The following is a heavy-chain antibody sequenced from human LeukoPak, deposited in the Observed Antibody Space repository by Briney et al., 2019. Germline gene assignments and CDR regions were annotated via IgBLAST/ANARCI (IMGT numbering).Heavy chain of an antibody. CDR2: ISYDGSNK. D-gene: IGHD2-2*01. CDR1: GFTFSSYA. J-gene: IGHJ6*02. CDR3: ARGYCSSTSCADYYYYGMDV. Sequence: GGSLRLSCAASGFTFSSYAMHWVRQAPGKGLEWVAVISYDGSNKYYAGSVKGRFTISRDNSKNTLYLQMNSLRAEDTAVYYCARGYCSSTSCADYYYYGMDVWGQGTTVTVSS. V-gene: IGHV3-30*04.